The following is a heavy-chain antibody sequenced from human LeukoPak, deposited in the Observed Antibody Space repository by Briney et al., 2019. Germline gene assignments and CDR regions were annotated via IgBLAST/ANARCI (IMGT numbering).Heavy chain of an antibody. D-gene: IGHD1-1*01. CDR1: GYTFTSYG. CDR3: ARDWGNDDFDY. V-gene: IGHV1-18*01. CDR2: ISAYNGNT. Sequence: ASVKVSCKASGYTFTSYGISWVRQAPGQGLEWMGWISAYNGNTNYAQKLQGRVTMTTDTSTSTAHMELRSLRSDDTTVYYCARDWGNDDFDYWGQGTLVIVSS. J-gene: IGHJ4*02.